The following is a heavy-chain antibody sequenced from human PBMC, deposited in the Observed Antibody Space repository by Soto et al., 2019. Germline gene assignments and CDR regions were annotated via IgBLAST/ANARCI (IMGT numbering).Heavy chain of an antibody. J-gene: IGHJ4*02. Sequence: QVQLVESRGGVVQPGRSLRLSCAASGFTFSSYAMHWVRRAPGKGLEWVAAVSHDGKSGFYADSVSGRFTVSRDNSNSLVYLQMDRLRPEDTALFYCARLDKFNGGWSWGQGTAVTVSS. V-gene: IGHV3-30*14. CDR2: VSHDGKSG. CDR1: GFTFSSYA. D-gene: IGHD6-19*01. CDR3: ARLDKFNGGWS.